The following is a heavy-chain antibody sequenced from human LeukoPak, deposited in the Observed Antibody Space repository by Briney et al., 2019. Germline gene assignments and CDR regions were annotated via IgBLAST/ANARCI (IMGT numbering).Heavy chain of an antibody. CDR2: IYTSGST. Sequence: KPSETLSLTCTVSGGSISRSSYYWSWIRQPAGKGLEWIGRIYTSGSTNYNPSLKSRVTMSVDTSKNQFSLKLSSVTAADTAVYYCARGFLEWSSSTPYNWFDPWGQGTLVTVSS. J-gene: IGHJ5*02. CDR1: GGSISRSSYY. D-gene: IGHD3-3*01. V-gene: IGHV4-61*02. CDR3: ARGFLEWSSSTPYNWFDP.